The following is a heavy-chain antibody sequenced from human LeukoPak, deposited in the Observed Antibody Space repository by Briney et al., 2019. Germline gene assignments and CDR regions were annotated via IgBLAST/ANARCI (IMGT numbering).Heavy chain of an antibody. D-gene: IGHD3-22*01. J-gene: IGHJ3*02. V-gene: IGHV3-30*02. CDR2: IRYDGSNK. CDR3: ANQLTYYYDSSGYYDADAFDI. Sequence: PGGSLRLSCAASGFTFSSYGMHLVRQAPGKGLEWVAFIRYDGSNKYYADSVKGRFTISRDNSKNTLYLQMNSLRAEDTAVYYCANQLTYYYDSSGYYDADAFDIWGQGTMVTVSS. CDR1: GFTFSSYG.